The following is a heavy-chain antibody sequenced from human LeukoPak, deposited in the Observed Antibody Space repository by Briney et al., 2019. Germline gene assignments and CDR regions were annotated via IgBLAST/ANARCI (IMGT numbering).Heavy chain of an antibody. CDR1: GFTFSSYW. Sequence: GGSLRLSCAASGFTFSSYWMSWVRQAPGKGLEWVANIKQDGSEKYYVDSVKGRFTISRDNAKNSLYLQMNSLRAEDTAVYFCAKSRSGSANWALQIFDNWGQGTLVTVSS. D-gene: IGHD1-1*01. CDR3: AKSRSGSANWALQIFDN. CDR2: IKQDGSEK. V-gene: IGHV3-7*03. J-gene: IGHJ4*02.